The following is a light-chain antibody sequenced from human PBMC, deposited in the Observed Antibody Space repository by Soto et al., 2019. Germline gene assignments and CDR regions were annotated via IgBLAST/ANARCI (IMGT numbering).Light chain of an antibody. CDR2: SNN. CDR1: SSNIKTNG. J-gene: IGLJ2*01. Sequence: QSVLTQPPSASGTPGQRVTISCSGGSSNIKTNGVSWYQQVPGAAPKLLIYSNNQRPSGAPDRCTGSTSGTSASLAIAGLQSEDEATYHCATWDDSLNGLIFGGGTKLTVL. CDR3: ATWDDSLNGLI. V-gene: IGLV1-44*01.